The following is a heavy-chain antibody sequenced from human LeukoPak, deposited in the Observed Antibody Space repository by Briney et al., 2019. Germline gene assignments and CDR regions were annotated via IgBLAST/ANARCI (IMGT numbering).Heavy chain of an antibody. J-gene: IGHJ4*02. V-gene: IGHV3-13*01. CDR2: IGTAGDT. CDR3: ARGDCSGGSCYCDY. CDR1: GFTFSSYD. Sequence: PGGSLRLSCAAPGFTFSSYDMHWVRQATGEGLEWVSAIGTAGDTYYPGSVKGRFTISRENAKNSLYLQMNSLRAGDTAVYYCARGDCSGGSCYCDYWGQGTLVTVSS. D-gene: IGHD2-15*01.